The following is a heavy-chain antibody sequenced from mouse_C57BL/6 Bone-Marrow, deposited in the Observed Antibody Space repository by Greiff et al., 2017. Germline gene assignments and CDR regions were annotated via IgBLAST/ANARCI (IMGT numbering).Heavy chain of an antibody. CDR3: TRRGQLRLYYYAMDY. D-gene: IGHD3-2*02. V-gene: IGHV5-9-1*02. Sequence: EVKLVESGEGLVKPGGSLKLSCAASGFTFSSYAMSWVRQTPEKRLEWVAYISSGGDYIYYADTVKGRFTLSRDNARNTLYLQMSSLKSEDTAMYYCTRRGQLRLYYYAMDYWGQGTSVTVSS. CDR1: GFTFSSYA. J-gene: IGHJ4*01. CDR2: ISSGGDYI.